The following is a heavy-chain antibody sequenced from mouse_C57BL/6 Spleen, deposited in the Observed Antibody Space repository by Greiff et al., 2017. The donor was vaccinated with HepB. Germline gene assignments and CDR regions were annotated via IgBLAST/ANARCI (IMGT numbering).Heavy chain of an antibody. V-gene: IGHV1-59*01. CDR2: IDPSDSYT. CDR3: ATLYYYGSSWFAY. D-gene: IGHD1-1*01. CDR1: GYTFTSYW. Sequence: VQLQQSGAELVRPGTSVKLSCKASGYTFTSYWMHWVKQRPGQGLEWIGVIDPSDSYTNYNQKFKGKATLTVDTSSSTAYMQLSSLTSEDSAVYYCATLYYYGSSWFAYWGQGTLVTVSA. J-gene: IGHJ3*01.